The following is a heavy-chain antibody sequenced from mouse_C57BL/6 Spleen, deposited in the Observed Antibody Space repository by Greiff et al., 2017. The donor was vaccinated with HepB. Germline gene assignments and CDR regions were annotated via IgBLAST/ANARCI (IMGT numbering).Heavy chain of an antibody. Sequence: VQLQQSGPELVKPGASVKISCKASGYTFTDYYMNWVKQSHGKSLEWIGDINPNNGGTSYNQKFKGKATLTVDKSSSTAYMELRSLTSEDSAVYYCARGDYGSSYENWFAYWGQGTLVTVSA. D-gene: IGHD1-1*01. CDR1: GYTFTDYY. V-gene: IGHV1-26*01. J-gene: IGHJ3*01. CDR2: INPNNGGT. CDR3: ARGDYGSSYENWFAY.